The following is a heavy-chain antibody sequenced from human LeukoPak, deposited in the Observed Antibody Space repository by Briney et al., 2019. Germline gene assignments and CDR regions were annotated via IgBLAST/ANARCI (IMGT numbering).Heavy chain of an antibody. V-gene: IGHV3-23*01. J-gene: IGHJ4*02. CDR1: GFTFSSYA. Sequence: GGSLRLSCAASGFTFSSYAMNWVRQAPGKGLEWVSSISDCGGSTYYADSVKGRFTFSRDNSKNTLYLQMNSLRAEDTAVYYCAKDPGVYGSGSYPTYFDYWGQGTLVTVSS. CDR3: AKDPGVYGSGSYPTYFDY. D-gene: IGHD3-10*01. CDR2: ISDCGGST.